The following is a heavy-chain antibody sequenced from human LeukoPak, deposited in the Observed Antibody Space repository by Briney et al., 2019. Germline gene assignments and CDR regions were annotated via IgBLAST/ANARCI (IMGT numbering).Heavy chain of an antibody. CDR3: TSLSNTDKDDY. J-gene: IGHJ4*02. CDR2: IKLDGSEK. Sequence: PGGSLRLSCATSGFTFGSYWMSWVRQAPGKGLEWVANIKLDGSEKYYVDSVKGRFTISRDNAKNSLYLQMNSLRAEDTAVYYCTSLSNTDKDDYWGQGTLVTVSS. D-gene: IGHD1/OR15-1a*01. CDR1: GFTFGSYW. V-gene: IGHV3-7*01.